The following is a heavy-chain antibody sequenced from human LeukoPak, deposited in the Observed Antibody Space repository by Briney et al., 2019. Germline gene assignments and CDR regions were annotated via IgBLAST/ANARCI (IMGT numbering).Heavy chain of an antibody. CDR3: ARADIVVVVAAAHDAFDI. D-gene: IGHD2-15*01. J-gene: IGHJ3*02. V-gene: IGHV4-30-4*01. CDR2: IYYSGST. Sequence: SETLSLTCTVSGGSISSGDYYWSWIRQPPGKGLEWFGYIYYSGSTYYNPSLKSRVTISVDTSKNQFSLKLSSVTAADTAVYYCARADIVVVVAAAHDAFDIWGQGTMVTVSS. CDR1: GGSISSGDYY.